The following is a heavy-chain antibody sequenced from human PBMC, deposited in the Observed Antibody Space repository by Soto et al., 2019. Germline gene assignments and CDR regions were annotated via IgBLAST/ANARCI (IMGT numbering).Heavy chain of an antibody. Sequence: GASVKVSCKASGYTFTSYDINWVRQATGRGLEWMGWMNPNSGNTGYAQKFQGRVTMTRNTSISTAYMELSSLRSEDTAVYYCARGSRSNRVSYYYGMDVWGQGTTVTVSS. D-gene: IGHD2-21*01. CDR3: ARGSRSNRVSYYYGMDV. CDR1: GYTFTSYD. V-gene: IGHV1-8*01. CDR2: MNPNSGNT. J-gene: IGHJ6*02.